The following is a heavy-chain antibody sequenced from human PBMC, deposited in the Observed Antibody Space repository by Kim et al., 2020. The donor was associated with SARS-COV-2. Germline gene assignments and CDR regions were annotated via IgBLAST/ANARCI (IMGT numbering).Heavy chain of an antibody. CDR2: IYHSGST. Sequence: SETLSLTCAVSGGSISSSNWWSWVRQPPGKGLEWIGEIYHSGSTNYNPSLKSRVTISVDKSKNQFSLKLSSVTAADTAVYYCARYGSGYDYFSFFWFDPWGQGTLVTVSS. CDR3: ARYGSGYDYFSFFWFDP. D-gene: IGHD5-12*01. CDR1: GGSISSSNW. V-gene: IGHV4-4*02. J-gene: IGHJ5*02.